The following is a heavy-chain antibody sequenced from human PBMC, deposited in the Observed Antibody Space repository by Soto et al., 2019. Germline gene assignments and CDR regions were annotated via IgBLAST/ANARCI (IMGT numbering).Heavy chain of an antibody. CDR2: IKQDGSEK. V-gene: IGHV3-7*01. D-gene: IGHD2-15*01. CDR3: ARAFVVVVAGLIWFDP. CDR1: GFTFSSYW. Sequence: GGSLRLSCAASGFTFSSYWMSWVRQAPGKGLEWVANIKQDGSEKYYVDSVKGRFTISRDNAKNSLYLQMNSLRAEDTAVYYCARAFVVVVAGLIWFDPWGQGTLVTVSS. J-gene: IGHJ5*02.